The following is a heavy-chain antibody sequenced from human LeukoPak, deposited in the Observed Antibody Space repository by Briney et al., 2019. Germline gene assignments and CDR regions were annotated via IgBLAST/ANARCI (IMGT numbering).Heavy chain of an antibody. Sequence: GGSLRLSCAASGFIFSDYGMYWVRQAPGKGLEWVAFIRYDGSDEDYADSVKGRFTISRDNSKNTLYLHMNSLRAEDTAVYYCAKLLYNWIDETSYWCQGTLLIVSS. CDR3: AKLLYNWIDETSY. V-gene: IGHV3-30*02. J-gene: IGHJ4*02. CDR2: IRYDGSDE. CDR1: GFIFSDYG. D-gene: IGHD1-20*01.